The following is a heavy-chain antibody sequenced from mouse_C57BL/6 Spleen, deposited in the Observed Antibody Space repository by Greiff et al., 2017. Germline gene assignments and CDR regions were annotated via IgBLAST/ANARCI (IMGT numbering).Heavy chain of an antibody. J-gene: IGHJ4*01. CDR2: ISDGGSYT. CDR1: GFTFSSYA. Sequence: EVQGVESGGGLVKPGGSLKLSCAASGFTFSSYAMSWVRQTPEKRLEWVATISDGGSYTYYPDNVKGRFTISRDNAKNNLYLQMSHLKSEDTAMYYCARVGANWEYYYAMGYWGQGTSVTVSS. V-gene: IGHV5-4*01. CDR3: ARVGANWEYYYAMGY. D-gene: IGHD4-1*01.